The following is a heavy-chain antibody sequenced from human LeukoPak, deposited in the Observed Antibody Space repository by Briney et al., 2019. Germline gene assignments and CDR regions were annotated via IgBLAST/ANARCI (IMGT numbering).Heavy chain of an antibody. J-gene: IGHJ4*02. CDR3: ARGLPGGFVGFSSSWYPLDY. Sequence: PGGSLRLSCAASGFTFSRYAMHWVRQAPGKGLEWVALISYDGSNKYYADSVKGRFTISRDNSKNTLYLQMNSLRTEDTAVYYCARGLPGGFVGFSSSWYPLDYWGQGTLVTASS. D-gene: IGHD6-13*01. CDR1: GFTFSRYA. V-gene: IGHV3-30-3*01. CDR2: ISYDGSNK.